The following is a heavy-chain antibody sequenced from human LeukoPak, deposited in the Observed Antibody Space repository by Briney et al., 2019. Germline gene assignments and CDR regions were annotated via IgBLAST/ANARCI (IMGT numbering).Heavy chain of an antibody. CDR2: IYYSGST. Sequence: SETLSLTCTVSGGSISSYYWSWLRQPPGKGLEWIGYIYYSGSTNYNPSLKSRVTISVDTSKNQFSLKLSSVTAADTAVYYCARRSPYDYDFWSGSYYYGMDVWGQGTTVTVSS. CDR1: GGSISSYY. V-gene: IGHV4-59*08. J-gene: IGHJ6*02. CDR3: ARRSPYDYDFWSGSYYYGMDV. D-gene: IGHD3-3*01.